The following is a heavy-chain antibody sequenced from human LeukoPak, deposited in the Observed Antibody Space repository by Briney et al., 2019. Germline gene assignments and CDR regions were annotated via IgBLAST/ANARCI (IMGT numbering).Heavy chain of an antibody. CDR2: INHSGST. D-gene: IGHD6-13*01. CDR3: ARVNSSSWYVDY. Sequence: PSETLSLTCAVYGGSFSGYYWSWIRQPPGKGLEWIGEINHSGSTNYNPSLKSRVTISVDTSKNQFSLKLSSVTAADTAVYYCARVNSSSWYVDYWDQGTLVTVSS. V-gene: IGHV4-34*01. J-gene: IGHJ4*02. CDR1: GGSFSGYY.